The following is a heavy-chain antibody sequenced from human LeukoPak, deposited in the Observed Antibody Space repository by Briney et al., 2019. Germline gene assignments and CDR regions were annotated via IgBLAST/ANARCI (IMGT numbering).Heavy chain of an antibody. CDR1: GFSITGGYY. Sequence: PSETLSLTCGVSGFSITGGYYWGWVRQPPGKGLEWIGNIYRDETTYYAPSLKSRVTISMSASKNHFFLNLTSVTAADTAVYYCTREGTAALYWGQGSLVTVSS. CDR3: TREGTAALY. D-gene: IGHD2-21*02. CDR2: IYRDETT. V-gene: IGHV4-38-2*02. J-gene: IGHJ4*02.